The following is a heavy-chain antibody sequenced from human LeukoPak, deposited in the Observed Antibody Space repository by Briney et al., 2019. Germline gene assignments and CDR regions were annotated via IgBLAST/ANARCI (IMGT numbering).Heavy chain of an antibody. D-gene: IGHD3-16*02. CDR1: TYISSDFG. CDR2: VSGDNGQT. J-gene: IGHJ6*03. V-gene: IGHV1-18*01. Sequence: GASVKVSGKASTYISSDFGISWVRLAPGGGLEWMGWVSGDNGQTNYGHKFYGRVTMTMETSTNTASMELRGLRSDDTAIYYCARVYLYTTGWSAAYYYFMDVWGKGTTVIVSS. CDR3: ARVYLYTTGWSAAYYYFMDV.